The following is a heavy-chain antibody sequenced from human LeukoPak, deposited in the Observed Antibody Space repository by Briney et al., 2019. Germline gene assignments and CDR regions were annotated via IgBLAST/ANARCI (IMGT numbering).Heavy chain of an antibody. Sequence: SETLSLTCAVYGGSFSGYYWSWIRQPPGKGLEWIGEINHSGSTNYNPSLKSRVTISVDTSKNQFSLKLSSVTAADTAVYYCARPFSGLLDYWGQGTLVTVSS. CDR1: GGSFSGYY. V-gene: IGHV4-34*01. CDR3: ARPFSGLLDY. J-gene: IGHJ4*02. CDR2: INHSGST. D-gene: IGHD2-15*01.